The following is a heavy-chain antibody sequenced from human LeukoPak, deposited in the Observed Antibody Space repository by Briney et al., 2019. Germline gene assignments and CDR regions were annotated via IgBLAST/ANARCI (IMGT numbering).Heavy chain of an antibody. CDR3: ARHRITIFGVVIYAFDI. CDR1: GFTFSSYA. D-gene: IGHD3-3*01. V-gene: IGHV3-30*14. J-gene: IGHJ3*02. CDR2: ISYDGSNK. Sequence: GGSLRLSCAASGFTFSSYAMHWVRQAPGKGLEWVAVISYDGSNKYYADSVKGRFTISRDNSKNTLYLQMNSLRAEDTAVYYCARHRITIFGVVIYAFDIWGQGTMVTVSS.